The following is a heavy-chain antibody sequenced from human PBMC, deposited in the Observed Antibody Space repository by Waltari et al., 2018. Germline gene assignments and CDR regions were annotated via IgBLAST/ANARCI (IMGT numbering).Heavy chain of an antibody. J-gene: IGHJ6*02. V-gene: IGHV4-34*01. Sequence: QVQLQQWGAGLLKPSETLSLTCAVYGGSFSGYYWSWIRQPPGKGLEWIGEINHSGSTNYNPSLKSRFTRSVDTSKNQFSLKLSSVTAADTAVYYCARLLAARPLLRYYYYGMDVWGQGTTVTVSS. D-gene: IGHD6-6*01. CDR1: GGSFSGYY. CDR3: ARLLAARPLLRYYYYGMDV. CDR2: INHSGST.